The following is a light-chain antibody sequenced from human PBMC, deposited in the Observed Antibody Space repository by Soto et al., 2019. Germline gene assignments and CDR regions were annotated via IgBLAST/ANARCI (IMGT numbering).Light chain of an antibody. CDR1: QSVSSSY. V-gene: IGKV3-20*01. J-gene: IGKJ4*01. CDR2: GAS. Sequence: EIVLTQSPGTLSLSPGERATLSCRASQSVSSSYLAWYQQKPGQAPSLLIYGASSRATGIPDRFSGSGSGTDCTLTISRLEPEDFAVYYCQQYGSSRLTFGGGTKVEIK. CDR3: QQYGSSRLT.